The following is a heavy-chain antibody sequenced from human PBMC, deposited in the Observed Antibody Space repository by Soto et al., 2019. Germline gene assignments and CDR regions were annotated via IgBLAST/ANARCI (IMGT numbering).Heavy chain of an antibody. V-gene: IGHV4-31*03. J-gene: IGHJ3*02. Sequence: SETLSLTCTVSGGSISSGGYYWSWIRQHPGKGLELIGYIYYSGSTYYNPSLKSRVTISVDTSKNQFSLKLSSVTAADTAVYYCATEGDSEAFDIWGQGTMVTVSS. CDR1: GGSISSGGYY. CDR3: ATEGDSEAFDI. CDR2: IYYSGST.